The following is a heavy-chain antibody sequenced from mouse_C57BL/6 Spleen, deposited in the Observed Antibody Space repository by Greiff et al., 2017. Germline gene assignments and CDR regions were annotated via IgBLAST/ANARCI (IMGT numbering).Heavy chain of an antibody. CDR1: GFTFSSYA. D-gene: IGHD1-1*02. CDR2: ISDGGSYT. CDR3: ARDRWVDY. V-gene: IGHV5-4*01. Sequence: EVKLVESGGGLVKPGGSLKLSCAASGFTFSSYAMSWVRQTPEKRLEWVATISDGGSYTYYPVNVKGRVTISRDNAKNNLYLQMSHLKSEDTAMYYCARDRWVDYWGQGTTLTVSS. J-gene: IGHJ2*01.